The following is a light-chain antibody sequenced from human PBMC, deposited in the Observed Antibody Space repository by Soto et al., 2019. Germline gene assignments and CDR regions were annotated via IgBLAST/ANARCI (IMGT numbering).Light chain of an antibody. CDR3: SSYTTSRTLV. J-gene: IGLJ1*01. CDR1: GSNIGSNY. CDR2: RNS. Sequence: QSVLTQPPSASGTPGQRVTISCSGSGSNIGSNYVYWYQQLPGTAPKLLIYRNSQRPSGVPDRFSGSKSGTSASLAISGLRSEDEADYYCSSYTTSRTLVFGTGTKLTVL. V-gene: IGLV1-47*01.